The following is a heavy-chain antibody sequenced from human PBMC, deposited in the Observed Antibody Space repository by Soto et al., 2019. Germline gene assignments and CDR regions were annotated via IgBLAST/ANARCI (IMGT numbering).Heavy chain of an antibody. Sequence: QVQLQESGPGLVKPSQTLSLTCTVSGGSISSGGYYWSWIRQHPGKGLEWIGYIYYSGSTYYNPSLKSRXXIXVXXSKNQFSLKLSSVTAADTAVYYCASATAWGGNGGYWGQGTLVTVSS. CDR2: IYYSGST. J-gene: IGHJ4*02. CDR1: GGSISSGGYY. D-gene: IGHD2-15*01. CDR3: ASATAWGGNGGY. V-gene: IGHV4-31*03.